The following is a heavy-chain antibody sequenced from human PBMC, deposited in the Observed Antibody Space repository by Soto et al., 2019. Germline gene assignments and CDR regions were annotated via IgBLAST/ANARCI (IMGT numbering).Heavy chain of an antibody. J-gene: IGHJ6*03. CDR1: GYTFTSYA. V-gene: IGHV1-3*01. D-gene: IGHD6-13*01. Sequence: ASVKVSCKASGYTFTSYAMHWVRQAPGQRLEWMGWINAGNGNTKYSQKFQGRVTITRDTSASTAYMELSSLRSEDTAVYYCARANKQQLGDGYYYMDVWGKGTTVTVSS. CDR3: ARANKQQLGDGYYYMDV. CDR2: INAGNGNT.